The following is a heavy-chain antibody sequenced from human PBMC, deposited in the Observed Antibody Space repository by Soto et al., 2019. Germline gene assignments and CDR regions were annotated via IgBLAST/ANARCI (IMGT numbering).Heavy chain of an antibody. Sequence: SETLSLTCTVSGGSISSYDWSWIRQPPGKGLEWIGYIYYSGSTNYNPSLKSRVTISVDTSKNQFSLKLNSVTAADTAVYYCARTYDGSCPNSGGYAFDIWGQGTMVTVSS. CDR1: GGSISSYD. V-gene: IGHV4-59*01. CDR3: ARTYDGSCPNSGGYAFDI. CDR2: IYYSGST. D-gene: IGHD3-22*01. J-gene: IGHJ3*02.